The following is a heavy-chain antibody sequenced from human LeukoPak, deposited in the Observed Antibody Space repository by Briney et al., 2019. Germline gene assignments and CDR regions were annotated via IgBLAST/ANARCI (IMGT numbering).Heavy chain of an antibody. J-gene: IGHJ6*03. CDR3: SRGYDTSASGYTDV. CDR2: FNWNAGSV. Sequence: GGSLRLSCAASGFTFDKYGMSWVRQTPEKGLEWVSGFNWNAGSVTYADSVKGRFTISRDNGKNSLYLQMNSLKVDDTALYYCSRGYDTSASGYTDVWRKGTTVTVSS. D-gene: IGHD3-22*01. CDR1: GFTFDKYG. V-gene: IGHV3-20*04.